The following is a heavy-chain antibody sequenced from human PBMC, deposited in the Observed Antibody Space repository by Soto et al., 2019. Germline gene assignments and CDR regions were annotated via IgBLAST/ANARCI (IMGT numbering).Heavy chain of an antibody. CDR3: VGTGTTDDY. CDR2: IYNSGGS. V-gene: IGHV4-30-4*01. J-gene: IGHJ4*02. CDR1: GASVRSGDYY. Sequence: SETLSLTCSVSGASVRSGDYYWSCIRQAPGKGLEWIGYIYNSGGSYYNPSLKGRLTISIDTSKNQFSLKLNSVTAADTAIYYCVGTGTTDDYRGRGTLVTASS. D-gene: IGHD4-17*01.